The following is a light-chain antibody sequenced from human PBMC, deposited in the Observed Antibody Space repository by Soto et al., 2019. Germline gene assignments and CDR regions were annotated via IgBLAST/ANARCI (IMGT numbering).Light chain of an antibody. Sequence: EIVLTQSPATLSLSPGERATLSCRASQSVTKYLAWYKQKPGQAPRLLIYDTSNRATGIPAWFSGSGSGTDFTLTISSLESEDSGIYYCQQRYNWLTFGGGTKVEIK. J-gene: IGKJ4*01. CDR1: QSVTKY. CDR3: QQRYNWLT. V-gene: IGKV3-11*01. CDR2: DTS.